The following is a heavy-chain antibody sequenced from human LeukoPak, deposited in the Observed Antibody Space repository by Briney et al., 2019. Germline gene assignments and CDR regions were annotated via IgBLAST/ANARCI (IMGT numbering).Heavy chain of an antibody. CDR2: ISYDGGNK. CDR1: GFTFSSYA. V-gene: IGHV3-30-3*01. Sequence: PGGSLRLSCAASGFTFSSYAMHWVRQAPGKGLEWVAVISYDGGNKCYADSVKGRFTISRDNSKNTLYLQMNSLRAEDTAVYYCARDRDPEGYCSGGSCYSVFDYWGQGTLVTVSS. D-gene: IGHD2-15*01. J-gene: IGHJ4*02. CDR3: ARDRDPEGYCSGGSCYSVFDY.